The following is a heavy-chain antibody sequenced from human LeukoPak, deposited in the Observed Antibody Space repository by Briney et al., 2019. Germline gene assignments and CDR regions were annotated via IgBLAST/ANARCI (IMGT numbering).Heavy chain of an antibody. CDR1: GCTFTSHY. D-gene: IGHD2-21*02. J-gene: IGHJ4*02. V-gene: IGHV1-46*03. CDR2: INPSGGST. Sequence: ASVKVSCKASGCTFTSHYMHWVRQAPGQGLEWMGIINPSGGSTSYAQKFQGRVTMTRDTSTSTVYMELSSLRSEDTAVYYCARNEVTGDLGYWGQGTLVTVSS. CDR3: ARNEVTGDLGY.